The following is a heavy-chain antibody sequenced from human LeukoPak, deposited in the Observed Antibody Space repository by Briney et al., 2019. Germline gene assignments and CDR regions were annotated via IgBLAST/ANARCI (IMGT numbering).Heavy chain of an antibody. D-gene: IGHD3-10*01. CDR3: ARAPRGPPSRGFDP. J-gene: IGHJ5*02. Sequence: SGTLSLTCAVYGGSFSGYYWSWIRQPPGKGLEWMGEINHSGSTNYNPSLKSRVTISVDTSKNQFSLKLSSVTAADTAVYYCARAPRGPPSRGFDPWGQGTLVTVSS. CDR1: GGSFSGYY. CDR2: INHSGST. V-gene: IGHV4-34*01.